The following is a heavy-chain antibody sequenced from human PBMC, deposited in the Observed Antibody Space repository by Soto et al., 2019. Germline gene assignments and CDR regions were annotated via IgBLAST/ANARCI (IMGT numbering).Heavy chain of an antibody. CDR1: GGSFSGYY. J-gene: IGHJ6*02. Sequence: SETLSLTCAVYGGSFSGYYWSWIRQPPGKGLEWIGEINHSGSTNYNPSLKSRVTISVDTSKNQFSLKLSSVTAADTAVYYCARAGRIGYCSSTSCRSYYYYGMDVWGQGTLVTVSS. D-gene: IGHD2-2*03. V-gene: IGHV4-34*01. CDR3: ARAGRIGYCSSTSCRSYYYYGMDV. CDR2: INHSGST.